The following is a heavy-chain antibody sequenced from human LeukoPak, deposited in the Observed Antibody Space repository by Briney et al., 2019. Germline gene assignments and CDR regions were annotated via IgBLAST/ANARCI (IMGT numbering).Heavy chain of an antibody. CDR2: INPNSGGT. D-gene: IGHD6-6*01. V-gene: IGHV1-2*02. Sequence: ASVKVSCKASGYTFTGHYVHWVRQAPGQGLEWMGWINPNSGGTNYAQKFQGRVTMTRDTSISTAYMELSRLRSDDTAVYYCARETGARRGNAFDIWGQGTMVTVSS. CDR3: ARETGARRGNAFDI. CDR1: GYTFTGHY. J-gene: IGHJ3*02.